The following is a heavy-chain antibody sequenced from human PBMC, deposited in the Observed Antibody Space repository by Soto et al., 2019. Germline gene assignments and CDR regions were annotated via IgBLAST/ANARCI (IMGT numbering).Heavy chain of an antibody. V-gene: IGHV1-3*01. CDR2: INAGNGNT. J-gene: IGHJ5*02. Sequence: ASVKVSCKASGYTFTSYAMHWVRQAPGQRLEWMGWINAGNGNTKYSQKFQGRVTMTTDTSTTTAYMELRSLRSDDTAVYYCARGGLGYCSGGSCPKSWFDPWGQGTLVTVSS. D-gene: IGHD2-15*01. CDR3: ARGGLGYCSGGSCPKSWFDP. CDR1: GYTFTSYA.